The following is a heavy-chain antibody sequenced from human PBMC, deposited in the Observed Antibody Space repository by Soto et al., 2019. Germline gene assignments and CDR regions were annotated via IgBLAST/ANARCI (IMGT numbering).Heavy chain of an antibody. J-gene: IGHJ6*02. CDR2: IKPNTGGT. CDR1: GYTFIGYY. CDR3: ARDRGYYDSSGYYPVYGMDV. Sequence: ASVQVSCKASGYTFIGYYINWVRQAPGQGLEWMGWIKPNTGGTNYAQMFQGWVTMTRDTSISTAFMELIRLRSDDTAVYYCARDRGYYDSSGYYPVYGMDVWGQGTTVTVSS. V-gene: IGHV1-2*04. D-gene: IGHD3-22*01.